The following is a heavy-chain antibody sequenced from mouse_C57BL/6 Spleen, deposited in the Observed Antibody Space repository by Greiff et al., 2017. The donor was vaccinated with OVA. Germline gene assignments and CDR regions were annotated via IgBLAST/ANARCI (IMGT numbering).Heavy chain of an antibody. CDR3: ARGNSYYYAMDY. CDR1: GYTFTSYW. Sequence: QVQLQQSGAELVKPGASVKLSCKASGYTFTSYWMHWVKQRPGQGLEWIGMIHPNSGSTNYNEKFKSKATLTADKSSSTAYMQLSSLTSEDSAVYYCARGNSYYYAMDYWGQGTSVTVSS. D-gene: IGHD4-1*02. CDR2: IHPNSGST. V-gene: IGHV1-64*01. J-gene: IGHJ4*01.